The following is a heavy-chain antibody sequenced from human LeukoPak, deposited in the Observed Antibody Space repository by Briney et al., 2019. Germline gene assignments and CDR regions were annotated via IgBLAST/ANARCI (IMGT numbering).Heavy chain of an antibody. V-gene: IGHV4-39*07. CDR1: GDSISSSVYY. Sequence: PSETLSLTCTVSGDSISSSVYYWGWIRQPPGKGLEWIGSINYSGSTSYNLSLKSRVTISVDTSKNQFSLKLTSVTAADTAVYYCARDPNYGGKLDHWGQGTLVTVSS. CDR3: ARDPNYGGKLDH. D-gene: IGHD4-23*01. J-gene: IGHJ4*02. CDR2: INYSGST.